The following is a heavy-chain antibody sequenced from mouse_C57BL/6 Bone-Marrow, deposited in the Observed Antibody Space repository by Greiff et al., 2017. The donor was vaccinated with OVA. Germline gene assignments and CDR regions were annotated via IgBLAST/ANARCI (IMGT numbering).Heavy chain of an antibody. Sequence: EVQLQQSGPVLVKPGASVKMSCKASGYTFTDYYMNWVKQSHGKSLEWIGVINPYNGGTSYNQKFKGKATLTVDKSSSTAYMELNSLTSEDSAVYYCASFITRYYYAMDYWGQGTSVTVSS. V-gene: IGHV1-19*01. CDR1: GYTFTDYY. CDR3: ASFITRYYYAMDY. D-gene: IGHD1-1*01. J-gene: IGHJ4*01. CDR2: INPYNGGT.